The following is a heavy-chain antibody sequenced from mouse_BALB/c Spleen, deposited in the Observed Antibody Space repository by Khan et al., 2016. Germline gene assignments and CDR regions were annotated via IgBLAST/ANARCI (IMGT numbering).Heavy chain of an antibody. V-gene: IGHV1-80*01. Sequence: VQLVESGAELVRPGSSVKISCKASGYAFSSYWMNWVKQRPGQGLEWIGQIYPGDGDTNYNGKFKGKATLTADKSSSTAYMQLSSLTYEGSAVYFCAYYRYYYAMDYWGQGTSVTVSS. CDR1: GYAFSSYW. CDR2: IYPGDGDT. CDR3: AYYRYYYAMDY. J-gene: IGHJ4*01. D-gene: IGHD2-14*01.